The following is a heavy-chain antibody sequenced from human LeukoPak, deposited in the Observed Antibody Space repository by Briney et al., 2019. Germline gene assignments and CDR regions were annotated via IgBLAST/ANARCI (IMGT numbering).Heavy chain of an antibody. CDR2: ISTYTGNS. CDR3: ARDQTFGVVIPAY. Sequence: GASVKVSCKASGYTFSNYVLTWVRQAPGQGLEWMGRISTYTGNSNYAQKFQGRVTMTTDTSTSTAYMELRSLRSDDTAVYYCARDQTFGVVIPAYWGQGTLVTVSS. J-gene: IGHJ4*02. V-gene: IGHV1-18*01. D-gene: IGHD3-3*01. CDR1: GYTFSNYV.